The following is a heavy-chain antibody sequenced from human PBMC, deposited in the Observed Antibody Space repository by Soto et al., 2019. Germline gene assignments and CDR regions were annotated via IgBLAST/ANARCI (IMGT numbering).Heavy chain of an antibody. V-gene: IGHV3-21*01. J-gene: IGHJ4*02. CDR1: GFTFSSYS. CDR2: ISSSSSYI. Sequence: EVQLVESGGGLVKPGGSLRLSCAASGFTFSSYSMNWDRQAPGKGLEWVSSISSSSSYIYYADSVKGRFTISRDNAKNSRYLQMNSLRAEDTAVYYCARDRGSSKPFDYWGQGTLVTVSS. CDR3: ARDRGSSKPFDY. D-gene: IGHD6-6*01.